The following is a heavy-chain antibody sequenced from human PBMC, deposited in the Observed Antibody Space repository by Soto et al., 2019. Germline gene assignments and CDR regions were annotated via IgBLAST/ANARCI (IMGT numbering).Heavy chain of an antibody. Sequence: GGSLRLSCAASGFTFRSYWMHWVRQAPGGGLVWVSRVNSDGRSTTYADSVKGRFTISRDNAKNTLYLQMNSLRSEDTAVYYCARTLYGDNVDYWGQGTLVTVSS. D-gene: IGHD4-17*01. CDR3: ARTLYGDNVDY. CDR2: VNSDGRST. CDR1: GFTFRSYW. J-gene: IGHJ4*02. V-gene: IGHV3-74*01.